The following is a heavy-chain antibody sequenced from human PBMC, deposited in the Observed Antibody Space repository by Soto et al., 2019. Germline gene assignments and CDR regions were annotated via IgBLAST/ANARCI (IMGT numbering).Heavy chain of an antibody. CDR3: ARMESFGSLNWFDP. J-gene: IGHJ5*02. D-gene: IGHD5-18*01. V-gene: IGHV1-8*02. CDR2: MNPGSGDT. CDR1: AYTFTNND. Sequence: SGQVCFKASAYTFTNNDVSWVRQATGQGLEWMGWMNPGSGDTGYAQKFQGRVTMTRDISIATAYMELNSLTSEDTAIYYCARMESFGSLNWFDPWGQGALVTVSS.